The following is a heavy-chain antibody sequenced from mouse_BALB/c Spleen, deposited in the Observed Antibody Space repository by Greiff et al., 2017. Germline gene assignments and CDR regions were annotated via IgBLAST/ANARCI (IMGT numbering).Heavy chain of an antibody. CDR2: ISSGGSYT. CDR3: ARPLVVGAMDY. D-gene: IGHD6-2*01. V-gene: IGHV5-6*01. CDR1: GFTFSSYG. J-gene: IGHJ4*01. Sequence: VQLKQSGGDLVKPGGSLKLSCAASGFTFSSYGMSWVRQTPDKRLEWVATISSGGSYTYYPDSVKGRFTISRDNAKNTLYLQMSSLKSEDTAMYYCARPLVVGAMDYWGQGTSVTVSS.